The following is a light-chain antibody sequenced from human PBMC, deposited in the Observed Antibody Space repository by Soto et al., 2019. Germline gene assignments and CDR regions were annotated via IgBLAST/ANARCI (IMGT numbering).Light chain of an antibody. CDR2: KAS. V-gene: IGKV1-5*03. CDR1: QSINSW. Sequence: DIQMTQSPSTLSASVGDRVTISCRASQSINSWLAWYQQKPGKAPKLLIYKASSLESGVPSRFSGSGSGTEFPLTISSLQPDDFATYYCQQYNGYWTFGQGTKVEIK. J-gene: IGKJ1*01. CDR3: QQYNGYWT.